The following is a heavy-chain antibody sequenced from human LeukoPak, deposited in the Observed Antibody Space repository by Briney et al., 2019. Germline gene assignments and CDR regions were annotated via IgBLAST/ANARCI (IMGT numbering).Heavy chain of an antibody. D-gene: IGHD5-18*01. CDR2: IYHSGST. CDR3: ASYSYGWPFDY. J-gene: IGHJ4*02. V-gene: IGHV4-38-2*01. Sequence: SETLSLTCAVSGYSTSSGYYWGWIRQPPGKGLEWIGSIYHSGSTYYNPSLKSRVTISVDTPKNQFSLKLSSVTAADTAVYYCASYSYGWPFDYWGQGTLVTVSS. CDR1: GYSTSSGYY.